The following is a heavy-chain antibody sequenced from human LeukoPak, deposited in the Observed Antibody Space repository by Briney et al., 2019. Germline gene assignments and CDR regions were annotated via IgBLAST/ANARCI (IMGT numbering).Heavy chain of an antibody. D-gene: IGHD3-10*01. CDR1: GGSISSYY. CDR3: ARDPEGPGVWYFDL. Sequence: PSETLSLTCTVSGGSISSYYWNWIRQPPGKGLEWIGYVYYSGSTNYNPSLKSRVTISVDTSKNQFSLKLSSVTAADTAVYYCARDPEGPGVWYFDLWGRGTLVTVSS. CDR2: VYYSGST. J-gene: IGHJ2*01. V-gene: IGHV4-59*01.